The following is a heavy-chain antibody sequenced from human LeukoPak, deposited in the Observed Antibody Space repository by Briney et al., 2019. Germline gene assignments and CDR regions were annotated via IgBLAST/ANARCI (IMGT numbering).Heavy chain of an antibody. J-gene: IGHJ5*02. CDR1: GYTFTGYY. CDR2: INPNSGGT. CDR3: ARGGITMVRGVILGNWFDP. D-gene: IGHD3-10*01. Sequence: AASVKVSCKASGYTFTGYYMHWVRQAPGQGLEWMGWINPNSGGTNYAQKFQGRVTMTRDTSISTAYMELSRLRSDDTAVYYCARGGITMVRGVILGNWFDPWGQGTLVTVSS. V-gene: IGHV1-2*02.